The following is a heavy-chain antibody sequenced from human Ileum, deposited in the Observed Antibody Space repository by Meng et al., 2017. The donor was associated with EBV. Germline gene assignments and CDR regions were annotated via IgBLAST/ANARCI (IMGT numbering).Heavy chain of an antibody. CDR3: ARDIDYRVDY. Sequence: VQFVQSGTEVKKPGASGKVSCKAAGYTFTNYGISWVRQAPGQVLEWIGWINANNGDIHYAQNFQGRVLMTTDISTSTAYMELWSLRSDDTAVYYCARDIDYRVDYWGHGPLVTVSS. J-gene: IGHJ4*01. CDR1: GYTFTNYG. V-gene: IGHV1-18*01. CDR2: INANNGDI. D-gene: IGHD4-11*01.